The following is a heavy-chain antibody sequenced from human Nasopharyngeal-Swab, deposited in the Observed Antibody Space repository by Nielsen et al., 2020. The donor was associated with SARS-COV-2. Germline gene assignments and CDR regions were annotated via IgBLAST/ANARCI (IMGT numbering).Heavy chain of an antibody. CDR3: AKVRSWRLDAFDS. CDR2: IHTDANNT. V-gene: IGHV3-23*03. J-gene: IGHJ4*02. CDR1: GFTFSSYA. Sequence: GESLKISCAASGFTFSSYAMSWVRQAPGKGLEWVSVIHTDANNTYYVDSVKGRFTISRDNSKKTLFLQMNSLRVEDTAVYYCAKVRSWRLDAFDSWGQGTLVTVSS. D-gene: IGHD6-13*01.